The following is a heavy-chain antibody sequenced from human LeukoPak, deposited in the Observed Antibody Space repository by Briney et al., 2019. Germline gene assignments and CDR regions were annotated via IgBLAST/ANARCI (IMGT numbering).Heavy chain of an antibody. Sequence: ASVKVSCKASGYTFTGYYMHWVRQAPGQGLEWMGWINPNSGGTNYAQKFQGRVTMTRDTSISTAYIELSRLRSDDTAVYYCARADGRLLWFGELSQYYFDYWGQGTLVTVSS. V-gene: IGHV1-2*02. D-gene: IGHD3-10*01. CDR3: ARADGRLLWFGELSQYYFDY. J-gene: IGHJ4*02. CDR2: INPNSGGT. CDR1: GYTFTGYY.